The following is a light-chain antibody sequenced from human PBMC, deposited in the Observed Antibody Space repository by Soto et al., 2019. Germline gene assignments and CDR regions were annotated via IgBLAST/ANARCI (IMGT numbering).Light chain of an antibody. Sequence: QSVLTQPPSASGSPGQSVTISCTGTSSDVGGYNYVSWYQQHPGKAPKLMIYEVSQRPSGVPDRFSGSKSGNTASLTVSGLQAEDEADYYCSSYAGSNTVVFGGGTKVTVL. J-gene: IGLJ2*01. CDR2: EVS. V-gene: IGLV2-8*01. CDR1: SSDVGGYNY. CDR3: SSYAGSNTVV.